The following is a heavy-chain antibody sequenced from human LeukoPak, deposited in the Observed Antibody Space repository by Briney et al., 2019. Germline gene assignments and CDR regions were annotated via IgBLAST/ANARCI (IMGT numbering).Heavy chain of an antibody. CDR1: GFTFSSYS. D-gene: IGHD1-1*01. V-gene: IGHV3-21*01. Sequence: GGSLRLSCAASGFTFSSYSMNWVRQAPGKGLEWVSSISSSSSYIYYADSVKGRFTISRDNAKNSLCLQMNSLRAEDTAVYYCARKGLEPYYFDYWGQGTLVTVSS. J-gene: IGHJ4*02. CDR2: ISSSSSYI. CDR3: ARKGLEPYYFDY.